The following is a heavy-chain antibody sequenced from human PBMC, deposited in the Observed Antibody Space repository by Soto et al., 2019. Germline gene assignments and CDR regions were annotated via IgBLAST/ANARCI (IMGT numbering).Heavy chain of an antibody. J-gene: IGHJ3*02. D-gene: IGHD3-16*01. CDR3: ARSDWGNAFDI. CDR1: GVSISSYY. Sequence: KASETLSLTCTVSGVSISSYYWSWIRQPPGKGLEWIGYIYYSGSTNYNPSLKSRVTISVDTSKNQYSLKLSSVTAADTAVYYCARSDWGNAFDIWGQGTMVTVSS. CDR2: IYYSGST. V-gene: IGHV4-59*01.